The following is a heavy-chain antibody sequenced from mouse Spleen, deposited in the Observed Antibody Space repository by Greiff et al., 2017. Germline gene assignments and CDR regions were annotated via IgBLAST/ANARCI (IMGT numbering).Heavy chain of an antibody. J-gene: IGHJ2*01. V-gene: IGHV3-6*01. D-gene: IGHD4-1*01. CDR2: ISYDGSN. Sequence: EVHLVESGPGLVKPSQSLSLTCSVTGYSITSGYYWNWIRQFPGNKLEWMGYISYDGSNNYNPSLKNRISITRDTSKNQFFLKLNSVTTEDTATYYCASSNLDYWGQGTTLTVSS. CDR3: ASSNLDY. CDR1: GYSITSGYY.